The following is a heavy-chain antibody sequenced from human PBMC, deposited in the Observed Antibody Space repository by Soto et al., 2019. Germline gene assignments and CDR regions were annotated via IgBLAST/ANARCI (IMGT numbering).Heavy chain of an antibody. CDR1: GGSISSYY. CDR3: AGVAAAYYYYGMDV. J-gene: IGHJ6*02. V-gene: IGHV4-59*01. CDR2: IYYSGST. Sequence: SETLSLTCTVSGGSISSYYWIWIRQPPGKGLEWIGYIYYSGSTNYNPSLKSRVTISVDTSKNQFSLKLSSVTAADTAVYYCAGVAAAYYYYGMDVWGQGTTVTVSS. D-gene: IGHD2-15*01.